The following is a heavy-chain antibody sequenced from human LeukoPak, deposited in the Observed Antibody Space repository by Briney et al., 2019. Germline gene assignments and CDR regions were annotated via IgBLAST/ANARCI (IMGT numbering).Heavy chain of an antibody. CDR1: GGPISSGDYY. D-gene: IGHD2-15*01. J-gene: IGHJ6*02. CDR3: ARDRPLGYCSGGSCYGMDV. V-gene: IGHV4-30-4*01. Sequence: PSETLSLTCAVSGGPISSGDYYWSWIRQPPGKGLEWIGYIYYSGSTYYNPSLKSRVTISVDTSKNQFSLKLSSVTAADTAVYYCARDRPLGYCSGGSCYGMDVWGQGTTVTVSS. CDR2: IYYSGST.